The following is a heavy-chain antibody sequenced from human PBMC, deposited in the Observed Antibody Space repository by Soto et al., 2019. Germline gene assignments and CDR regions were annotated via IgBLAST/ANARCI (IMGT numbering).Heavy chain of an antibody. V-gene: IGHV3-30-3*01. J-gene: IGHJ6*02. Sequence: GGSLRLSCAASGFTFSSYAMHWVRQAPGKGLEWVAVISYDGSNKYYADSVKGRFTISRDNSKNTLYLQMNSLRAEDTAVYYCARDEMATCGMDVWGQGTTVTVSS. CDR3: ARDEMATCGMDV. D-gene: IGHD5-12*01. CDR1: GFTFSSYA. CDR2: ISYDGSNK.